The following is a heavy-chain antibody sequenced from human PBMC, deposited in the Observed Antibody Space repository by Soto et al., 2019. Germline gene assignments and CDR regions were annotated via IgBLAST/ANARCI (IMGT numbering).Heavy chain of an antibody. CDR3: AKAKQDYFHY. CDR2: INPNSGGT. Sequence: ASVKFSCKASGYTFSDYYIHWVRQAPGQGLEWMGWINPNSGGTNYAQKFQGWVTMTRDTSISTAYMELSSLKSDDTAVYYCAKAKQDYFHYWGQGTLVTVSS. CDR1: GYTFSDYY. V-gene: IGHV1-2*04. J-gene: IGHJ4*02.